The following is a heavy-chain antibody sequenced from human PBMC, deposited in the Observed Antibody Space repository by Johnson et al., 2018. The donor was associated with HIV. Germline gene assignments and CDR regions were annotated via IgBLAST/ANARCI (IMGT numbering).Heavy chain of an antibody. CDR2: IRYDGSNK. CDR3: ARRMVVGYHALDF. Sequence: GGVVQPGGSLRLSCAASGFTFSSYGMHWVRQAPGKGLEWVAFIRYDGSNKYYADSVKDRFTIFRDNAKSSLYLQMNSLRVEDTAIYYCARRMVVGYHALDFWGQGTVVSVPS. J-gene: IGHJ3*01. D-gene: IGHD2-21*01. CDR1: GFTFSSYG. V-gene: IGHV3-30*02.